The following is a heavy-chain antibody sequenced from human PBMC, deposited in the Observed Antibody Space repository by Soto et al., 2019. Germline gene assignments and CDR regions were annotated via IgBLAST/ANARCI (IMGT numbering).Heavy chain of an antibody. CDR3: AAKMGPYSSGWYGPVDY. V-gene: IGHV3-23*01. CDR2: ISGSGGST. CDR1: GFTFSSYA. Sequence: GGSLRLSCAASGFTFSSYAMSWVRQAPGKGLEWVSAISGSGGSTYYADSVKGRFTISRDNSKNTLYLQMNSLGAEDTAVYYCAAKMGPYSSGWYGPVDYWGQGTLVTVSS. D-gene: IGHD6-19*01. J-gene: IGHJ4*02.